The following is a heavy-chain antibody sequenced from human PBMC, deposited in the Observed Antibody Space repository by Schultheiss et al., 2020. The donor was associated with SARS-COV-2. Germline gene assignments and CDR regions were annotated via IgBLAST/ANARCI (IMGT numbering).Heavy chain of an antibody. CDR1: GGSISSYY. Sequence: SQTLSLTCTVSGGSISSYYWSWIRQPPGKGLEWIGYIYYSGSTNYNPSLKSRVRISIDTSRNQFSLNLTSVTATDTAMYYCARQAGYSSGLGFDYWGQGTLVTVSS. CDR2: IYYSGST. CDR3: ARQAGYSSGLGFDY. J-gene: IGHJ4*02. D-gene: IGHD5-18*01. V-gene: IGHV4-59*08.